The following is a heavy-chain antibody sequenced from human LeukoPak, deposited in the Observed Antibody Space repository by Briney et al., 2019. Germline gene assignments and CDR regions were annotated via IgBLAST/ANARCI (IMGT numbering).Heavy chain of an antibody. CDR2: INWNGGST. V-gene: IGHV3-20*04. J-gene: IGHJ3*02. CDR1: GFTFDDYG. Sequence: GGSLRLSCAASGFTFDDYGMSWVRQAPGKGLEWVSGINWNGGSTGYADSVKGRFTISRDNAKNSLYLQMNSLRAEDTALYYCVRDLAGPPQEAFDIWGQGTVVTVSS. CDR3: VRDLAGPPQEAFDI.